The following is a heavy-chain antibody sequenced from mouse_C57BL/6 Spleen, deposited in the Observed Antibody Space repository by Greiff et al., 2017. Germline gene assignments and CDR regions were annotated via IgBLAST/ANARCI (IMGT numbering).Heavy chain of an antibody. CDR3: ARWTGTDFDY. V-gene: IGHV1-26*01. D-gene: IGHD4-1*01. CDR1: GYTFTDYY. CDR2: INPNNGGT. Sequence: EVQLQQSGPELVKPGASVKISCKASGYTFTDYYMNWVKQSHGKSLEWIGDINPNNGGTSYNQKFKGKATLTVDKSSSTAYMGLRSLTSEDSAVYYCARWTGTDFDYWGQGTTLTVSS. J-gene: IGHJ2*01.